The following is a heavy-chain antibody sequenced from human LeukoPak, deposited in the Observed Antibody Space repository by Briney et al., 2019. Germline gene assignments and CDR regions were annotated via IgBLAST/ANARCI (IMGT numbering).Heavy chain of an antibody. J-gene: IGHJ4*02. Sequence: SDTLSLTCTVSGRSISSSSYYWGWIRKPPGKGLEWIGSIYYSGSTYYTPSLKSRVTISVDTSKNQFSLKLSSVTAADPAVYYCARGGSSWYLEIDYWGQGTLVTVSS. D-gene: IGHD6-13*01. CDR3: ARGGSSWYLEIDY. CDR2: IYYSGST. CDR1: GRSISSSSYY. V-gene: IGHV4-39*07.